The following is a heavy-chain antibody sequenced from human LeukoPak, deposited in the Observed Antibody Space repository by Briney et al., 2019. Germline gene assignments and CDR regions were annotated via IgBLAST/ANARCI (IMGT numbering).Heavy chain of an antibody. J-gene: IGHJ3*02. Sequence: GGSLRLSCAASGFTFSSYSMNWVRQAPGKGLEWVSTISVSAATNYADSVKGRFTISRDNSKNTLYLQMNNLRAEDTALYYCSKKALSTGFSHYDIWGLGTMVTVSS. CDR2: ISVSAAT. V-gene: IGHV3-23*01. CDR3: SKKALSTGFSHYDI. D-gene: IGHD1-1*01. CDR1: GFTFSSYS.